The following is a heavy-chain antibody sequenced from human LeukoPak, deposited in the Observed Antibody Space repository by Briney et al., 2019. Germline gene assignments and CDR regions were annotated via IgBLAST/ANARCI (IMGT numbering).Heavy chain of an antibody. V-gene: IGHV3-30-3*01. J-gene: IGHJ3*02. D-gene: IGHD2-2*02. Sequence: GGSLRLSCAASGFTFSSYAMHWVRQAPGKGLEWVAVISYDGSNKYYADSVKGRFTISRDNSKNTLYLQMNSLRAEDTAVYYCARDPRRGGQLLYSSAFDIWGQGTMVTVSS. CDR3: ARDPRRGGQLLYSSAFDI. CDR2: ISYDGSNK. CDR1: GFTFSSYA.